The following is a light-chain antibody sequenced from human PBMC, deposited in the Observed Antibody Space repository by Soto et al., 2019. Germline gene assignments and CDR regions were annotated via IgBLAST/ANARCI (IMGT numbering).Light chain of an antibody. V-gene: IGKV1-5*03. J-gene: IGKJ1*01. CDR2: KAS. CDR1: QSISHW. CDR3: KKYSGSPRT. Sequence: DIQMTQSPQTLSASVGDRVTITCRASQSISHWLAWYQQKPGRAPKLLIYKASTLENGVSSRFSGSGSGTEFPQIISTLRLDIFETYYCKKYSGSPRTFGKGTRV.